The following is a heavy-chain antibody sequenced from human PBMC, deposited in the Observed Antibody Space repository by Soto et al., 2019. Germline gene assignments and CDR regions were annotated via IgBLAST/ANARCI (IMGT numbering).Heavy chain of an antibody. D-gene: IGHD4-17*01. CDR2: IIPIFGTA. CDR1: GGTFSSYA. J-gene: IGHJ6*02. V-gene: IGHV1-69*01. Sequence: QVQLVQSGAEVKKPGSSVKVSCKASGGTFSSYAISWVRQAPGQGLEWMGGIIPIFGTANYAQKFQGRVTITADESMSTAYMELSSLRSEDTAVYYCARDQTTVTSLGFYGMDVWGQGTTVTVSS. CDR3: ARDQTTVTSLGFYGMDV.